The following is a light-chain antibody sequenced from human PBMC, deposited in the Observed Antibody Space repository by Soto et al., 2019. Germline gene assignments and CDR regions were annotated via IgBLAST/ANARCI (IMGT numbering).Light chain of an antibody. Sequence: TVVTQEPSLTVSPGGTVTLTCASSTGAVTSGYYPNWFQQKPGQAPRALIYSISTKHSWTPARFSGSLLGDKAALTLSGVQPEDEAEYYCLLFDGGAWVFGGGTKLTVL. J-gene: IGLJ3*02. CDR2: SIS. CDR1: TGAVTSGYY. CDR3: LLFDGGAWV. V-gene: IGLV7-43*01.